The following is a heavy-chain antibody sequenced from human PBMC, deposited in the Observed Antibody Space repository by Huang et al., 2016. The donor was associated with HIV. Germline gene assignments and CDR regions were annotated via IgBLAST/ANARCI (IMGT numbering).Heavy chain of an antibody. D-gene: IGHD3-22*01. CDR3: ATGNYYEYFDY. CDR1: GYTFTTSW. J-gene: IGHJ4*02. V-gene: IGHV5-51*03. CDR2: IYPDDSQT. Sequence: EVQLVQSGAEVKESGESLKISCKGSGYTFTTSWIGWVRKMPGKGLEWMVFIYPDDSQTRYSPTFQGQGTISADKSLSTAYLQWSSLRASDTALYYCATGNYYEYFDYWGQGTLVTVSS.